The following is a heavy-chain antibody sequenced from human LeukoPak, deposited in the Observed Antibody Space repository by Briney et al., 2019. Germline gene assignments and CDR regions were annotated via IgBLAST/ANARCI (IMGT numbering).Heavy chain of an antibody. CDR1: GYTFTSYG. Sequence: GASVKVSCKASGYTFTSYGISWVGQAPGQGLEWMGWISAYNGNTNYAQKLQGRVTMTTDTSTSTAYMELRSMRSDDTAVYYCAGVPSSGWPYNWFDPWGQGTLVTVSS. J-gene: IGHJ5*02. V-gene: IGHV1-18*01. CDR3: AGVPSSGWPYNWFDP. CDR2: ISAYNGNT. D-gene: IGHD6-19*01.